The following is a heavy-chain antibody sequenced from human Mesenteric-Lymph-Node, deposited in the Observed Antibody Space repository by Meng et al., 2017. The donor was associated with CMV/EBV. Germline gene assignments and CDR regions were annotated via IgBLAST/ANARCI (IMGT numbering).Heavy chain of an antibody. Sequence: GSLRLSCAVYGGSFSGYYWSWIRQPPGKGLEWIGEINHSGSTNYNPSLKSRVTISVDTSKNQFSLKLSSVTAADTAVYYCARAPGGYCSSTSCPNWFDPWGQGTLVTVSS. CDR1: GGSFSGYY. D-gene: IGHD2-2*01. J-gene: IGHJ5*02. CDR3: ARAPGGYCSSTSCPNWFDP. V-gene: IGHV4-34*01. CDR2: INHSGST.